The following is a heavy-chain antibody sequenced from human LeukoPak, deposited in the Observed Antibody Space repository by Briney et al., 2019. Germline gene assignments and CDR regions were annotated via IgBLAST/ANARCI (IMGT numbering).Heavy chain of an antibody. D-gene: IGHD3-3*01. CDR3: VRDYDFWSGFFDY. Sequence: TGVSLRLSCAASGFTVSNHWMHWARQAPGRGRVWLSRINSDGSSTSYEDSVKGRLTISRDIAKKTLSLQINSLRAEDTAVYCCVRDYDFWSGFFDYWGQGTLVTVSS. CDR2: INSDGSST. V-gene: IGHV3-74*01. J-gene: IGHJ4*02. CDR1: GFTVSNHW.